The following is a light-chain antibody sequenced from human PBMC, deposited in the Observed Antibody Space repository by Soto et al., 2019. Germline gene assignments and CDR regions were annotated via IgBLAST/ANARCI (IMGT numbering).Light chain of an antibody. CDR2: KAS. CDR1: QTISSW. J-gene: IGKJ4*01. CDR3: KQYYSFPPL. Sequence: DIQMTQSPSTMSGSVGDRVTITGRASQTISSWLAWYQQKPGKATKLLIYKASTLKSGVPSRFSGSGSGTESTLTISCLQSEDFATYYCKQYYSFPPLFGGGTKVDIK. V-gene: IGKV1-5*03.